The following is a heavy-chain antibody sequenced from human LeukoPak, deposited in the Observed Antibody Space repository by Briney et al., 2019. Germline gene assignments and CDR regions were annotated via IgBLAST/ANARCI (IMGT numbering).Heavy chain of an antibody. J-gene: IGHJ4*02. CDR3: AKMIPATPDYFDY. CDR2: IYYSGST. V-gene: IGHV4-59*08. D-gene: IGHD2-15*01. CDR1: GGSISSYY. Sequence: SETLSLTCTVSGGSISSYYWSWIRQPPGKGLEWIGYIYYSGSTNYNPSLKSRVTISVDQSKNQFSLNLTSVTAADTAIYYCAKMIPATPDYFDYWGQGILVTVSS.